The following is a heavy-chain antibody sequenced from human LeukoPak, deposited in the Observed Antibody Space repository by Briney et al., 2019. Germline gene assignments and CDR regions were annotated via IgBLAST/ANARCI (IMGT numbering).Heavy chain of an antibody. V-gene: IGHV1-2*02. CDR3: ARVRGGDCD. CDR2: INPNSGGT. J-gene: IGHJ4*02. Sequence: ASVKVSCKTSGGTFSSYTISWVRQAPGQGLEWVGRINPNSGGTNYAQKFQGRVTMSRDTSISTAYMELSRLRSDDTAVYYCARVRGGDCDWGQGTLVTVSS. CDR1: GGTFSSYT. D-gene: IGHD2-21*02.